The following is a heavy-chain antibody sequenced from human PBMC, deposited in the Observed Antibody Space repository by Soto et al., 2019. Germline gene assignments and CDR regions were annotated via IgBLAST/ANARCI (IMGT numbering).Heavy chain of an antibody. CDR2: IIPIFGTA. CDR3: ARDQSPPYSSSSIGYYGMDV. J-gene: IGHJ6*02. V-gene: IGHV1-69*06. CDR1: GGTFSSYA. D-gene: IGHD6-6*01. Sequence: QVQLVQSGAEVKKPGSSVKVSCKASGGTFSSYAISWVRQAPGQGLEWMGGIIPIFGTANYAQKFRGRVTITADKSTSTAYMELSSLRSEDTAVYYCARDQSPPYSSSSIGYYGMDVWGQGTTVTVSS.